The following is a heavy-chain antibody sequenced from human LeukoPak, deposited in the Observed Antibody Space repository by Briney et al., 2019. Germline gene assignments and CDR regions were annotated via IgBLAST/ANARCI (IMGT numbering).Heavy chain of an antibody. D-gene: IGHD6-13*01. CDR2: ISGSGGST. V-gene: IGHV3-23*01. Sequence: GGSLRLSCAASGFTFSNYAMSWVRQAPGKGLEWVSAISGSGGSTYYADSVKGRFTISRDNSKNTLYLQMNSLRAEDTAVYYCAKGSRAAAAIWGYYFDYWGQGTLVTVSS. CDR3: AKGSRAAAAIWGYYFDY. CDR1: GFTFSNYA. J-gene: IGHJ4*02.